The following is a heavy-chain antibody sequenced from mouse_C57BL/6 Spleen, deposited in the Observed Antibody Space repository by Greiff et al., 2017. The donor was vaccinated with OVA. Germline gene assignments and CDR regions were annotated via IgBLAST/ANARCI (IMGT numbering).Heavy chain of an antibody. J-gene: IGHJ3*01. V-gene: IGHV1-82*01. CDR1: GYAFSSSW. CDR2: IYPGDGDT. CDR3: ARRYDYGAWFAY. D-gene: IGHD2-4*01. Sequence: VQLQQSGPELVKPGASVKISCKASGYAFSSSWMNWVKQRPGKGLEWIGRIYPGDGDTNYNGKFKGKATLTADKSSSTAYMQLSSLTSEDAAVYFCARRYDYGAWFAYWGQGTLVTVSA.